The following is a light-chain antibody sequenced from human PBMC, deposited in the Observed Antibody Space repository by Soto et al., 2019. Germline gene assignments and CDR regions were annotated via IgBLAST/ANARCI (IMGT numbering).Light chain of an antibody. CDR1: QSISSY. J-gene: IGKJ4*01. CDR2: AAS. Sequence: DIQMTQSPSSLSASVGDRVTITCRASQSISSYLNWYQQKRGKAPKLLIYAASSLQSGVPSRFSGSGSGTDFTLTISSLQPVDFATYYCQQSYSTPLTFGGGTKVEIK. CDR3: QQSYSTPLT. V-gene: IGKV1-39*01.